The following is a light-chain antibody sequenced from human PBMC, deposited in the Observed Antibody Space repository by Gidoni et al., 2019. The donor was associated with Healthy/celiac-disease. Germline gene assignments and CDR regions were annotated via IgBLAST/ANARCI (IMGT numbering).Light chain of an antibody. CDR3: QQSYSTLPYT. CDR2: AAS. CDR1: QSISSY. Sequence: DIQMTPYPSSLSASVGDRVTITCRASQSISSYLNWYQQKPGKAPKLLIYAASSLQSGVPSRFSGSGSGTDFTLTISSLQPEDFATYYCQQSYSTLPYTFGQGTKLEIK. V-gene: IGKV1-39*01. J-gene: IGKJ2*01.